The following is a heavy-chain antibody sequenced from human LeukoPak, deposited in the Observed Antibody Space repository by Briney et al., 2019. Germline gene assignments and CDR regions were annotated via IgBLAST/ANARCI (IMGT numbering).Heavy chain of an antibody. CDR1: GGSISSYY. J-gene: IGHJ3*02. CDR3: ARDNGANSGAFDI. V-gene: IGHV4-59*01. CDR2: IHHSGST. D-gene: IGHD4-17*01. Sequence: SETLSLTCTVSGGSISSYYWSWIRQPPGKGLEWIGYIHHSGSTNHNPSLKSRVSISVDTSKNQFSLKLSSVTAADTAVYYRARDNGANSGAFDIWGQGTMVTVSS.